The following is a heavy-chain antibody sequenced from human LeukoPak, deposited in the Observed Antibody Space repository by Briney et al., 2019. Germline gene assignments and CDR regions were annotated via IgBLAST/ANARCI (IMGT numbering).Heavy chain of an antibody. CDR2: ISGDGGST. Sequence: GGSLRLSCAASGFTFDDYAMHWVRQAPGKGLEWVSIISGDGGSTYYADSVKGRFTISRDNSKNSLYLQMNSLRTEDTALYYCAKDPYYYDSSGYYYPDYWGQGTLVTVSS. CDR1: GFTFDDYA. D-gene: IGHD3-22*01. V-gene: IGHV3-43*02. J-gene: IGHJ4*02. CDR3: AKDPYYYDSSGYYYPDY.